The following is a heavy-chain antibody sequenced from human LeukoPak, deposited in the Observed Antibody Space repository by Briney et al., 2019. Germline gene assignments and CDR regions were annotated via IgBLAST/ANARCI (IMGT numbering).Heavy chain of an antibody. Sequence: RSSETLSLTCTVSGGSISSYYWSWIRQPPGKGLEWIGYIYYSGSTNYNPSLKSRVTISVDTSKNQFSLKLSSVTAADTAVYYCARDGSGWYYWGQGTLVTVSS. CDR2: IYYSGST. V-gene: IGHV4-59*01. CDR3: ARDGSGWYY. CDR1: GGSISSYY. J-gene: IGHJ4*02. D-gene: IGHD6-19*01.